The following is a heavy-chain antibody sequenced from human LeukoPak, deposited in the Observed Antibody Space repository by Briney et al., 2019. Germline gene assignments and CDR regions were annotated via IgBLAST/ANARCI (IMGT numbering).Heavy chain of an antibody. V-gene: IGHV4-34*01. CDR2: INHSGST. D-gene: IGHD6-19*01. J-gene: IGHJ6*03. Sequence: PSETLSLTCAVYGGSFSGYYWSWIRQPPGKGLEWIGEINHSGSTNHNPSLKSRVTISVDTSKNQFSLKLSSVTAADTAVYYCARELCSSGFGVDLWYVGAYYYMDVWGKGTTVTVSS. CDR3: ARELCSSGFGVDLWYVGAYYYMDV. CDR1: GGSFSGYY.